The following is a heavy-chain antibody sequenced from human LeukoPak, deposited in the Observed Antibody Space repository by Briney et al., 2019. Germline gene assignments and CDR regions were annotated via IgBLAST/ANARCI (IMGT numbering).Heavy chain of an antibody. V-gene: IGHV3-23*01. D-gene: IGHD3-3*01. CDR1: GFTFSSYA. J-gene: IGHJ4*02. Sequence: GGSLRLSCAASGFTFSSYAMSWVRQAPGKGLEWVSAINDSGGSTYYADSVKGRFTISRDNSKNTLYLQMNSLRAEDTAVYYAAKGPPYYDFWSGYYQLDYWGQGTLVTVSS. CDR2: INDSGGST. CDR3: AKGPPYYDFWSGYYQLDY.